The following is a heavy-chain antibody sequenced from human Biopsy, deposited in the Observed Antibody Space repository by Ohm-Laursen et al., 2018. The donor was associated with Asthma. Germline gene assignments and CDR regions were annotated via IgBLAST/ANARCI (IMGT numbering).Heavy chain of an antibody. V-gene: IGHV4-39*02. CDR3: ARAVSSSSYWYFDL. CDR1: GGSVSSGSYY. Sequence: SETLSLTCTVSGGSVSSGSYYWSWIRQSPGKGLEWIGSIYYSGRTYYNPSLESRVTISADTSKNPFSLKVTSVTAADTAVYYCARAVSSSSYWYFDLWGRGDLVTVSS. J-gene: IGHJ2*01. D-gene: IGHD6-6*01. CDR2: IYYSGRT.